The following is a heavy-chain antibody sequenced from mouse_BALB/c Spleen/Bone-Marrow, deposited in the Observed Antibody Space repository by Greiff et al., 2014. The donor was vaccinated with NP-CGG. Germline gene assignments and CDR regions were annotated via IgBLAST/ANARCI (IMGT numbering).Heavy chain of an antibody. D-gene: IGHD2-1*01. J-gene: IGHJ1*01. CDR1: GFDFSSYW. CDR2: INPDSSTI. V-gene: IGHV4-1*02. CDR3: GLLGNYGYHDV. Sequence: EVQLQQSGGGLVQPGGSLKLSCAASGFDFSSYWMSWVRQAPGKGLEWIGEINPDSSTINYTPSLKDKFIISRDNAKNTLYLQMSKVRAEDTALYYSGLLGNYGYHDVWGAGTTVTVSS.